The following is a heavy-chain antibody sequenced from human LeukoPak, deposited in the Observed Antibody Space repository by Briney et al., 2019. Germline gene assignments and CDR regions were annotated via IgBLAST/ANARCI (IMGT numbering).Heavy chain of an antibody. Sequence: GSLRLSCAASGFTFSNYWVSWIRQPPGKGLEWIGYIYYSGSTNYNPSLKSRVTISVDTSKNQFSLKLSSVTAADTAVYYCARGERDGYILLNYWGQGTLVTVSS. J-gene: IGHJ4*02. CDR1: GFTFSNYW. CDR3: ARGERDGYILLNY. V-gene: IGHV4-59*01. D-gene: IGHD5-24*01. CDR2: IYYSGST.